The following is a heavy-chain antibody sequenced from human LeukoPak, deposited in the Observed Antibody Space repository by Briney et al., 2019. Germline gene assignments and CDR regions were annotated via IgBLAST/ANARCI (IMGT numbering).Heavy chain of an antibody. Sequence: SETLSLTCTVSGGSISSYYWSWIRQPPGKGLEWIGYIYYSGSTYYNPSLKSRVTISVDTSKNQFSLKLSSVTAADTAVYYCARGYGYSSSWYYYYYYMDVWGKGTTVTVSS. CDR3: ARGYGYSSSWYYYYYYMDV. D-gene: IGHD6-13*01. CDR2: IYYSGST. V-gene: IGHV4-59*12. J-gene: IGHJ6*03. CDR1: GGSISSYY.